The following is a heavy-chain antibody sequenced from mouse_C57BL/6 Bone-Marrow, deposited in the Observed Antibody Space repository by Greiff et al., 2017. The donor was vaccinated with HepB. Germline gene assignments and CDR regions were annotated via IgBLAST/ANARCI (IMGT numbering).Heavy chain of an antibody. CDR1: GYTFTSYW. CDR2: INPSSGYT. Sequence: QVQLQQSGAELAKPGASVKLSCKASGYTFTSYWMHWVKPRPGQGLEWIGYINPSSGYTKYNQKFKDKATLTADKSSSTAYMQLSSLTYEDSAVYYCAVGTVVAYWYFDVWGTGTTVTVSS. D-gene: IGHD1-1*01. CDR3: AVGTVVAYWYFDV. V-gene: IGHV1-7*01. J-gene: IGHJ1*03.